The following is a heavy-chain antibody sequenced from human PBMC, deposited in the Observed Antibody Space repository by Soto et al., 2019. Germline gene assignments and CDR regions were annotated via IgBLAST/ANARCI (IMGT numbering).Heavy chain of an antibody. V-gene: IGHV3-30*18. Sequence: VGSLRLSCAASGLTFSSYGMHWVCLAPGKGLEWVALISYDGSNKYYADSVKGRFTISRDNSKNTLYLQMNSLRDEDTAVYYCAKDQFPYCSSSCSGVSDYWGQGTLVTVSS. CDR2: ISYDGSNK. D-gene: IGHD2-2*01. CDR1: GLTFSSYG. CDR3: AKDQFPYCSSSCSGVSDY. J-gene: IGHJ4*02.